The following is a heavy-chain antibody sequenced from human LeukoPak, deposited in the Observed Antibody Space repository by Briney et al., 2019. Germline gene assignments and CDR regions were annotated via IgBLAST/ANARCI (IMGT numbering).Heavy chain of an antibody. V-gene: IGHV3-30*02. D-gene: IGHD6-19*01. CDR2: IRYDGSNK. CDR1: GFTFSSYG. J-gene: IGHJ4*02. CDR3: AKDRTGYSSGWYVVH. Sequence: PGGSLRLSCAASGFTFSSYGMHWVRQATGKGLEWVAFIRYDGSNKYYADSVKGRFTISRDNSKNTLYLQMNSLRAEDTAVYYCAKDRTGYSSGWYVVHWGQGTLVTVSS.